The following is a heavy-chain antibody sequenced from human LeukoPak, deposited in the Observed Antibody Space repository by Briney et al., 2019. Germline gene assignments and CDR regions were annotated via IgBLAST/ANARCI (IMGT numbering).Heavy chain of an antibody. J-gene: IGHJ6*02. V-gene: IGHV1-8*01. CDR1: GYTFTSYD. Sequence: ASVKVSCKASGYTFTSYDINWVRQATGQGLEWMGWMNPNSGNTGYAQKFQGRVTMTRNTSISTAYMELSSLRSEDTAVYYCARSSSWYNTPYYYYGMDVWGQGTTVTVSS. CDR3: ARSSSWYNTPYYYYGMDV. D-gene: IGHD6-13*01. CDR2: MNPNSGNT.